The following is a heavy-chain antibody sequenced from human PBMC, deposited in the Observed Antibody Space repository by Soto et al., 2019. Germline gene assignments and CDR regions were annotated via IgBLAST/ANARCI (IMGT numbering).Heavy chain of an antibody. V-gene: IGHV4-59*01. CDR3: ARTRVGATALGY. CDR1: GGSISGYY. Sequence: SETLSLTCTVSGGSISGYYGSGIRQPPGKGLEWIGYIYYSGSTNYNPSLKSRVTISVDTSKNQFSLKLSSVTAADTAVYYCARTRVGATALGYWGQGTLVTVSS. D-gene: IGHD1-26*01. CDR2: IYYSGST. J-gene: IGHJ4*02.